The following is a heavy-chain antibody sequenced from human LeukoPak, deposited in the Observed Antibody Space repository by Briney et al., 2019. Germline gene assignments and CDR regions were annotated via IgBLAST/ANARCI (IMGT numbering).Heavy chain of an antibody. CDR2: IYTSGST. CDR3: ARGHPGIYGGHYFDY. CDR1: GGSISSGSYY. Sequence: SETLSLTCTVSGGSISSGSYYWRWIRQPAGKGLEWIGRIYTSGSTNYNPSLKSRVTISVDTSKNQFSLKLSSVTAADTAVYYCARGHPGIYGGHYFDYWGQGTLVTVSS. J-gene: IGHJ4*02. D-gene: IGHD4-23*01. V-gene: IGHV4-61*02.